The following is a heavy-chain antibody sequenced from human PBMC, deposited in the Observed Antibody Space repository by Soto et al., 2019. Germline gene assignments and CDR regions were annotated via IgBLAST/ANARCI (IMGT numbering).Heavy chain of an antibody. CDR1: GGSISSSNW. CDR2: IYHSGST. J-gene: IGHJ4*02. Sequence: SETLSLTCAVSGGSISSSNWWSWVRQPPGKGLEWIGEIYHSGSTNYNPSLKSRVTISVDKSKNQFSLKLSYVTAADTAFFYCASSEEVVPAAISSYYFDYWGQGTLVTVS. CDR3: ASSEEVVPAAISSYYFDY. V-gene: IGHV4-4*02. D-gene: IGHD2-2*01.